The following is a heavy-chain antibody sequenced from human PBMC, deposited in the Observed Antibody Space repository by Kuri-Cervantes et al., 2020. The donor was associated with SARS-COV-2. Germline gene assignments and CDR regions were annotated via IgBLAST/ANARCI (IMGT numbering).Heavy chain of an antibody. V-gene: IGHV3-7*01. J-gene: IGHJ4*02. CDR1: GFTFSSYA. Sequence: GGSLRLSCAASGFTFSSYAMHWVRQAPGKGLEWVANIKQDGSEKYYVDSVKGRFTISRDNAKNSLYLQMNSLRAEDTAVYYCAREGFLEWLPFAYWGQGTLVTVSS. CDR2: IKQDGSEK. D-gene: IGHD3-3*01. CDR3: AREGFLEWLPFAY.